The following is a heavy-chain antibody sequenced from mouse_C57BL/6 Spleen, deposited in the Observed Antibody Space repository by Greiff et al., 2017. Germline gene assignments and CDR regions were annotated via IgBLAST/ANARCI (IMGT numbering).Heavy chain of an antibody. V-gene: IGHV1-69*01. CDR3: ARHYYGNYDYAMDD. D-gene: IGHD2-1*01. CDR1: GYTFTSYW. CDR2: IDPSDSYT. J-gene: IGHJ4*01. Sequence: QVQLQQPGAELVMPGASVKLSCKASGYTFTSYWMHWVKQRPGQGLEWIGEIDPSDSYTNYNQKFKGKSTLTVDKSSSTAYMQLSSLTSEDSAVYYCARHYYGNYDYAMDDWGQGTSVTVAS.